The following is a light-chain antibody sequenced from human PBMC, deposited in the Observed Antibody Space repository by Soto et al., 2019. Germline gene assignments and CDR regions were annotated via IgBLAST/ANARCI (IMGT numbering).Light chain of an antibody. V-gene: IGLV1-44*01. CDR2: SNT. CDR1: RSNIGSNT. J-gene: IGLJ3*02. Sequence: QSVLTQPPSASGTPGQRVTISCSGSRSNIGSNTVNWYQQLPGTAPNLLIYSNTQRPSGVPDRFSGSTSGTSASLAISGLQSEDEADYYCAAWDDSLNAWVFGGGTKLTVL. CDR3: AAWDDSLNAWV.